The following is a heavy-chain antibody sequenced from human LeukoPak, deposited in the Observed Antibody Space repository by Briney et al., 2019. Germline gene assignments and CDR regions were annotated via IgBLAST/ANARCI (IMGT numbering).Heavy chain of an antibody. CDR2: FDPEDVET. CDR3: ATGSNDYSSGWFYFDS. CDR1: GYTLTELS. V-gene: IGHV1-24*01. J-gene: IGHJ4*02. Sequence: ASVKVSCKFSGYTLTELSMHWVRQAPGKGLEWLGRFDPEDVETIYAQNFQGRITMTEDTSTDTAYMELSSLRSEDTAVYYCATGSNDYSSGWFYFDSWGQGTLVTVSS. D-gene: IGHD6-19*01.